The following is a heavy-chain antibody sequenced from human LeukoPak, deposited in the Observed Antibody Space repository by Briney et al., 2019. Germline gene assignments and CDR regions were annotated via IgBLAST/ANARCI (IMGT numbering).Heavy chain of an antibody. CDR3: ARQAKSGRPPFDY. D-gene: IGHD6-25*01. V-gene: IGHV1-69*13. J-gene: IGHJ4*02. CDR1: GGTFSSYA. CDR2: IIPIFGTA. Sequence: SVKVSCKASGGTFSSYAISWVRQAPGQGLEWMGGIIPIFGTANYAQKFQGRVTITADESTSTAYTELSSLRSEDTAVYYCARQAKSGRPPFDYWGQGTLVTVSS.